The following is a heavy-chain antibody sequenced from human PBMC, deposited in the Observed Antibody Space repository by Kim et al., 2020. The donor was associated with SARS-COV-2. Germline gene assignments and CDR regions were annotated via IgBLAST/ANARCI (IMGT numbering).Heavy chain of an antibody. V-gene: IGHV3-7*01. D-gene: IGHD2-21*02. Sequence: GGSLRLSCAASGFTFSNYWMTWVRQAPGKGLEWVANIKQDGSGKYYVDSVKGRFTISRDNAKNSLYLQMNSLRVEDTAVYYCARGGDWGSHDHWGQGTLVSVSS. CDR2: IKQDGSGK. CDR1: GFTFSNYW. J-gene: IGHJ4*02. CDR3: ARGGDWGSHDH.